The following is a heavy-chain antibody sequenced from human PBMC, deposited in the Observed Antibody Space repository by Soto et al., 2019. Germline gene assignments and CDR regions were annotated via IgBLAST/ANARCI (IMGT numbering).Heavy chain of an antibody. CDR1: GFTFSSYS. D-gene: IGHD3-3*01. V-gene: IGHV3-48*02. Sequence: EVQLVESGGGLVQPGGSLRLSCAASGFTFSSYSMNWVRQAPGKGLEWVSYISSSSSTIYYADSVKGRFTISRDNAKNSLYLQMNSLRDEDTAVYYCARDSPWDYDFWSGYSYYYYGMDVWGQGTTVTVSS. J-gene: IGHJ6*02. CDR2: ISSSSSTI. CDR3: ARDSPWDYDFWSGYSYYYYGMDV.